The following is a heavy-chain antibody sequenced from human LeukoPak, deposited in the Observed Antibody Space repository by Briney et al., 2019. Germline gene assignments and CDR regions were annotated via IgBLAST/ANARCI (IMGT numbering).Heavy chain of an antibody. V-gene: IGHV4-38-2*02. CDR1: GYSISSGYY. D-gene: IGHD1-26*01. CDR2: IYHSGST. Sequence: SETLSLTCTVSGYSISSGYYWGWIRQPPGKGLGWIGSIYHSGSTYYNPSLKSRVTISVDTSKNQFSLKLSSVTAADTAVYYCARGAYSGSYGYWGQGTLVTVSS. J-gene: IGHJ4*02. CDR3: ARGAYSGSYGY.